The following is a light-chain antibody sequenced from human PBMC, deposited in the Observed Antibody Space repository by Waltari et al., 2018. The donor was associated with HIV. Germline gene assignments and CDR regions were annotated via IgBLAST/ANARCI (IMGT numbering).Light chain of an antibody. J-gene: IGLJ3*02. CDR2: RNY. Sequence: QSVLTQPPSASGTPGQTVTISCSGSTSNIETQWVYWYPQLPGTAPKLLIYRNYKRPSGVPELFSVSKSGAAASLVSSGLRSEDEADYYCEAWDSTVKETLFGGGTKLTVL. V-gene: IGLV1-47*01. CDR3: EAWDSTVKETL. CDR1: TSNIETQW.